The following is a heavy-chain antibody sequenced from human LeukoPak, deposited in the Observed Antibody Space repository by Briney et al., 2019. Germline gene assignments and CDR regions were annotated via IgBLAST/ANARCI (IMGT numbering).Heavy chain of an antibody. Sequence: GGSLRLSCAASGFTFSSYSMNWVRQAPGKGLEWVSSISSSSSYIYYADSVKGRFTISRDNAKNSLYLQMNSLRAEDTALYYCAKDNRGYSSGWYSAFDIWGQGTMVTVSS. CDR2: ISSSSSYI. CDR1: GFTFSSYS. D-gene: IGHD6-19*01. CDR3: AKDNRGYSSGWYSAFDI. J-gene: IGHJ3*02. V-gene: IGHV3-21*04.